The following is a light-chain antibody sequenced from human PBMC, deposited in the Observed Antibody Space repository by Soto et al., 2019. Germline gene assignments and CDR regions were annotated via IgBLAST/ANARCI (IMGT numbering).Light chain of an antibody. J-gene: IGKJ1*01. Sequence: ATQMTQSPSSLSASVGDRVTITCRASQGIRNDLSWYQQKPGEAPNLLIYAASILQTGAPSRFSGSGSGTDFTLTISSLQPEDFATYYCLQDYTYPWTFGQGTKVEMK. CDR1: QGIRND. CDR2: AAS. V-gene: IGKV1-6*01. CDR3: LQDYTYPWT.